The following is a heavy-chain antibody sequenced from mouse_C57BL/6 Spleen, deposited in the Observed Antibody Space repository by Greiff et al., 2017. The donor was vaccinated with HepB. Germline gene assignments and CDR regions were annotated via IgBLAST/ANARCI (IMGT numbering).Heavy chain of an antibody. Sequence: EVQLQESGPGLVKPSQSLSLTCSVTGYSITSGYYWNWIRQFPGNKLEWMGYISYDGSNNYNPSLKNRISITRDTSKNQFFLKLNSVTTEDTATYYCARERPYSNWDYWGQGTTLTVSS. CDR3: ARERPYSNWDY. CDR1: GYSITSGYY. J-gene: IGHJ2*01. V-gene: IGHV3-6*01. D-gene: IGHD2-5*01. CDR2: ISYDGSN.